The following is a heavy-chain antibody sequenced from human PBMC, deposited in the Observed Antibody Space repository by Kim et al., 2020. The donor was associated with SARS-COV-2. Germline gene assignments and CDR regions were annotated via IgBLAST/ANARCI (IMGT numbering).Heavy chain of an antibody. CDR3: ARGAHCSSTSCYDY. V-gene: IGHV4-34*01. J-gene: IGHJ4*02. Sequence: PSLTSRVTISVDTSKNQFSLKLSSVSAADTAVYYCARGAHCSSTSCYDYWGQGTLVTVSS. D-gene: IGHD2-2*01.